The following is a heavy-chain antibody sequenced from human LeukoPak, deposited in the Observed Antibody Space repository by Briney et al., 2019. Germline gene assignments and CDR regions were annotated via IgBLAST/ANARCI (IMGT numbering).Heavy chain of an antibody. CDR1: GFTFSTYD. D-gene: IGHD4-17*01. CDR3: AGYGDYPY. J-gene: IGHJ4*02. CDR2: FGNSGTI. Sequence: GGSLRLSCVASGFTFSTYDMHWVRQAPGEGLEWVSYFGNSGTIYYADSVKGRFTISRDNAKNSLYLQMNSLRVEDTAVYYCAGYGDYPYWGRGTLVSVSS. V-gene: IGHV3-48*01.